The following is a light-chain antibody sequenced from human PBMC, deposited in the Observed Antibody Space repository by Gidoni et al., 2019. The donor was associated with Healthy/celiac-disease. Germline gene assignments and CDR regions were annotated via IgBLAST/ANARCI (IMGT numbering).Light chain of an antibody. Sequence: DIQMTQSPSTLSASVGDRVTITCRASQSISGWLALYQQKPGKPPKLLIYKASSLESGVPSRFSGSGSWTEFTLTISSLHPDDFATYYCQQYHSYTYTFGQGTKLEIK. J-gene: IGKJ2*01. V-gene: IGKV1-5*03. CDR1: QSISGW. CDR2: KAS. CDR3: QQYHSYTYT.